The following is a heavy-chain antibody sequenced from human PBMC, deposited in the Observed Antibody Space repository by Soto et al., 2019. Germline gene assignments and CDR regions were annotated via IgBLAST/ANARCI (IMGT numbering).Heavy chain of an antibody. CDR2: IYYSGST. Sequence: QVQLQESGPGLVKPSEILSLTCTVSGGSISSYYWSWIRQPPGKGLEWIGYIYYSGSTNYNPSLKSRVTISVDTSKNQFSLKLSSVTAADTAVYYCARDPPNRVRGTGFGMDVWGQGTTAIVSS. J-gene: IGHJ6*02. CDR3: ARDPPNRVRGTGFGMDV. CDR1: GGSISSYY. D-gene: IGHD2-8*02. V-gene: IGHV4-59*01.